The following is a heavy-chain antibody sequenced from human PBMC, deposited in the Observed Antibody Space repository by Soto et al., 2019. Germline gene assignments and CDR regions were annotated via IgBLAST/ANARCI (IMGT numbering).Heavy chain of an antibody. J-gene: IGHJ6*02. CDR2: ISAYNGNT. Sequence: AAVKVSCKASGYTFTSYGISWVRQAPGQGLEWMGWISAYNGNTNYAQKLQGRVTMTTDTSTSTAYMELRSLRSDDTAVYYCARARTITDYYYGMDVWGQGTTFTVSS. V-gene: IGHV1-18*01. CDR1: GYTFTSYG. CDR3: ARARTITDYYYGMDV. D-gene: IGHD3-9*01.